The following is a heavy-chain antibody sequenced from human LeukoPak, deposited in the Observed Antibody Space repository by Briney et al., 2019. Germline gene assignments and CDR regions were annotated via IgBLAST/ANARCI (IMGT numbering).Heavy chain of an antibody. CDR2: INHSGST. V-gene: IGHV4-34*01. D-gene: IGHD6-19*01. CDR3: ARVGAQWLPRDFYYFDY. J-gene: IGHJ4*02. CDR1: GGSFSGYY. Sequence: SETLSLTCAVYGGSFSGYYWSWIRQPPGKGLEWIGEINHSGSTNYNPSLKSRVTISVDTSKNQFSLKLSSVTAADTAVYYCARVGAQWLPRDFYYFDYWGQGTLVTVSS.